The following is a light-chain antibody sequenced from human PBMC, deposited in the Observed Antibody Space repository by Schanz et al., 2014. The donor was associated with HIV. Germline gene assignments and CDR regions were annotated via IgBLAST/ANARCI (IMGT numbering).Light chain of an antibody. J-gene: IGLJ2*01. CDR2: DVS. CDR3: CSFTSSNTLL. CDR1: SSDVGGYNY. V-gene: IGLV2-14*01. Sequence: QSALTQPASVSGSPGQSITISCTGTSSDVGGYNYLAWYQQHAGKAPKLMIFDVSNRPSGVSNRFSGSKSGNTASLTISGLQAEDEADYYCCSFTSSNTLLFGGGTKLTVL.